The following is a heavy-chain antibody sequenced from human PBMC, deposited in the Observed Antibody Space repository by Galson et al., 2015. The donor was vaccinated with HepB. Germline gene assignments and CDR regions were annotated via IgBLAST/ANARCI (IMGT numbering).Heavy chain of an antibody. J-gene: IGHJ4*02. CDR1: GGSISSGGYY. V-gene: IGHV4-31*03. D-gene: IGHD4-17*01. Sequence: TLSLTCTVSGGSISSGGYYWRWIRQHPGKGLEWIGYIYYSGSTYYNPSLKSRVTISVDTSKNQFSLKLSSVTAADTAVYYCARDSYGAFDYWGQGTLVTVSS. CDR2: IYYSGST. CDR3: ARDSYGAFDY.